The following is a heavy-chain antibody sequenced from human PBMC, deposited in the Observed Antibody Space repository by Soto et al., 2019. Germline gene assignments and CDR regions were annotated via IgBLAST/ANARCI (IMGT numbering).Heavy chain of an antibody. CDR3: ARRYGGNFDY. Sequence: SETLSLSCTVSGGSITNYYWSWIRQPPGKGLEWIGYIYYSGSTNYNPSLKSRVTISVDTSKNQFSLKLSSVTAADTAVYYCARRYGGNFDYWGQGTLVTVSS. V-gene: IGHV4-59*01. CDR1: GGSITNYY. CDR2: IYYSGST. J-gene: IGHJ4*02. D-gene: IGHD1-26*01.